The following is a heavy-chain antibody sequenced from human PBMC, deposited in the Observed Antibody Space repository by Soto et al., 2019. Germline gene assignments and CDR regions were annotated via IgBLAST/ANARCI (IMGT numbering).Heavy chain of an antibody. CDR2: IYYSGST. D-gene: IGHD4-4*01. CDR1: GGSVSSGSYY. J-gene: IGHJ6*04. Sequence: SETLSLTCTVSGGSVSSGSYYWSWVRQPPGKGLEWIGYIYYSGSTNYNPSLKSRVTISVDTSKNQFSLKLSSVTAADTAVYYCAREADYSNSNVLDVWGKGTTVTVSS. CDR3: AREADYSNSNVLDV. V-gene: IGHV4-61*01.